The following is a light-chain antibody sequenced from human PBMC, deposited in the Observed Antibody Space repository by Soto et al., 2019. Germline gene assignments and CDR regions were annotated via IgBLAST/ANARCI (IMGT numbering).Light chain of an antibody. Sequence: QSALTQPASVSGSPGQSITISCTGTSSDIGAYNYVSWYQQHPGKAPKLLIYDVNYRPSGVSNRLSGSKSGNTASLTISGLQAEDEADYYCSSYAISSAYVFGTGTTVTVL. V-gene: IGLV2-14*01. CDR3: SSYAISSAYV. CDR1: SSDIGAYNY. CDR2: DVN. J-gene: IGLJ1*01.